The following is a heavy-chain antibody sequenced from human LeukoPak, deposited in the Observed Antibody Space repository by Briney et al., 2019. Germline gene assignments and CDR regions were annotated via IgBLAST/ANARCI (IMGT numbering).Heavy chain of an antibody. Sequence: ASVKVSCKASGYTFTSYDINWVRQATGQGLEWMGWMNPNSGNTGYAQKFQGRVTMTRNTSISTAYMELSSLRSEDTAVYYCAREVRYCSSTSCFSTYYYYGMDVWGQGTTVTVS. J-gene: IGHJ6*02. CDR1: GYTFTSYD. CDR3: AREVRYCSSTSCFSTYYYYGMDV. CDR2: MNPNSGNT. D-gene: IGHD2-2*01. V-gene: IGHV1-8*01.